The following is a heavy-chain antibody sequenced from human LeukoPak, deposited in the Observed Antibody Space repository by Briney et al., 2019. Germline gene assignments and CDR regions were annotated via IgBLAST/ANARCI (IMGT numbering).Heavy chain of an antibody. D-gene: IGHD2-2*02. CDR2: ISSSSSYI. CDR1: GFTFSSYS. CDR3: ATIPEYYGMDV. Sequence: GGSLRLSCAASGFTFSSYSMNWVRQAPGKGLEWVSSISSSSSYIYYADSVKGRFTISRDNAKNSLYLQMNSLRAEDTAVYYCATIPEYYGMDVWGQGTTVTVSS. J-gene: IGHJ6*02. V-gene: IGHV3-21*01.